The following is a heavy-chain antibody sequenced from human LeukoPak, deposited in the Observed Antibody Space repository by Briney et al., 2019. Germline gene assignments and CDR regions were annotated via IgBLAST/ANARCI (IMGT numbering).Heavy chain of an antibody. Sequence: GGSLRLSCAASGFSFSHYWMSWVRQAPGKGLEWVATIKEDGSEKFYVDSVKGRFTISRDNAKNSLYLQMTSLRAEDTAVYYCARDPPRIAVPGNDASWGPGTQVTVSS. CDR3: ARDPPRIAVPGNDAS. CDR2: IKEDGSEK. D-gene: IGHD6-13*01. V-gene: IGHV3-7*01. CDR1: GFSFSHYW. J-gene: IGHJ5*02.